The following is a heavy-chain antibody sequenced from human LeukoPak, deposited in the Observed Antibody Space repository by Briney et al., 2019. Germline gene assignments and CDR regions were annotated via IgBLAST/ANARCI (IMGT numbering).Heavy chain of an antibody. J-gene: IGHJ3*02. D-gene: IGHD2-21*01. V-gene: IGHV1-46*01. CDR2: INPSGGST. CDR1: GYTFTSYY. Sequence: ASVKVSCKASGYTFTSYYMHWVRQAPGQGLEWMGIINPSGGSTSCAQKFQGRVTMTRDTSTSTVYMELSSLRSEDTAVYYCATLFPVMLWWTRDAFDIWGQGTMVTVSS. CDR3: ATLFPVMLWWTRDAFDI.